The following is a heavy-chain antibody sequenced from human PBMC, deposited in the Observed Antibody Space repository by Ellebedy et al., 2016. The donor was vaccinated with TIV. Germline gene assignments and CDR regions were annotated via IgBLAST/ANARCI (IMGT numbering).Heavy chain of an antibody. CDR1: GFTFSSYW. D-gene: IGHD3-22*01. CDR2: IKQDGSEK. CDR3: ARRSYYDSSGIEYYFDY. V-gene: IGHV3-7*03. J-gene: IGHJ4*02. Sequence: GGSLRLXCAASGFTFSSYWMSWVRQAPGKGLEWVANIKQDGSEKYYVDSVKGRFTISRDNAKNSLYLQMNSLRAEDTAVYYCARRSYYDSSGIEYYFDYWGQGTLVTVS.